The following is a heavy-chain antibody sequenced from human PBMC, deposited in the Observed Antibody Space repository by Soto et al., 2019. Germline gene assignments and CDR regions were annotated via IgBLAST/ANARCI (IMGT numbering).Heavy chain of an antibody. D-gene: IGHD1-26*01. CDR3: ARDQGSYPGD. J-gene: IGHJ4*02. V-gene: IGHV4-4*02. CDR1: GLSISSDNW. Sequence: QVQLQESGPGLVRPSGTVSLTCAVSGLSISSDNWWSWVRQPPGKGLEWIGEIHHSGSTNYNPSLKTRVTMSVVPSKDLFSLTLNSVTAADTAFYYCARDQGSYPGDWGQGTLVSVSS. CDR2: IHHSGST.